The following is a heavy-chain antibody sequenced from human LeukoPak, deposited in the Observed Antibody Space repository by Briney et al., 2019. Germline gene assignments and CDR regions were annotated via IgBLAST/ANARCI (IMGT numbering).Heavy chain of an antibody. J-gene: IGHJ4*02. CDR1: GYIFSNYD. CDR2: VSGGKGNT. V-gene: IGHV1-3*01. D-gene: IGHD5-24*01. CDR3: ARGDGYNYFDY. Sequence: ASVTVSCKTSGYIFSNYDINWVRQAPGQGLEWMGWVSGGKGNTKYSEKFQGRITITRDTSATTAYLELSSLRSEDTAVYYCARGDGYNYFDYWGQGTLVTVSS.